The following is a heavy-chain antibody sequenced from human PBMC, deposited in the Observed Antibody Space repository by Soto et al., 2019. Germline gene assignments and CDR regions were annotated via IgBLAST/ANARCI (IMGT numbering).Heavy chain of an antibody. Sequence: PSETLSLTCAVSGGSISSSNWWSWVRQPPGKGLEWIGEIYHSGSTNYNPSLKSRVTISVDKSKNQFSLKLSSVTAADTAVYYCARDRRELSITGTVYYYGMDVWGQGTTVTVS. CDR1: GGSISSSNW. J-gene: IGHJ6*02. D-gene: IGHD1-20*01. CDR2: IYHSGST. V-gene: IGHV4-4*02. CDR3: ARDRRELSITGTVYYYGMDV.